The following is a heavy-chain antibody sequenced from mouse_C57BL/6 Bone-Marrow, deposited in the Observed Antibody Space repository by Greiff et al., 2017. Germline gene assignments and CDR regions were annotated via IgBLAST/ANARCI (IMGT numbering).Heavy chain of an antibody. J-gene: IGHJ4*01. V-gene: IGHV5-12*01. CDR3: ARLGYYYGSSPYAMDY. Sequence: EVKLVESGGGLVQPGGSLKLSCAASGFTFSDYYMYWVRQTPEKRLEWVAYISNGGGRTYYPDTVKGRFTISRDNAKNTLYLQMSRLKSEDTAMYYGARLGYYYGSSPYAMDYWGQGTSVTVSS. CDR1: GFTFSDYY. CDR2: ISNGGGRT. D-gene: IGHD1-1*01.